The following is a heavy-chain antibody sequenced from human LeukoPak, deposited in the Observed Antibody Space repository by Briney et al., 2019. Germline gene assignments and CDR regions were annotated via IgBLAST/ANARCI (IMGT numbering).Heavy chain of an antibody. CDR1: DYSITSGDY. V-gene: IGHV4-38-2*01. CDR2: IYNSVST. Sequence: SETLSLTCVVSDYSITSGDYWAWIRQPPGKGLEWIGSIYNSVSTSYSPSLKSRVTMSLDPSKNQFSLNLRSVAAADTAVYYCARNMSTEGWFDSWGRGTLVTVSS. CDR3: ARNMSTEGWFDS. J-gene: IGHJ5*01. D-gene: IGHD5/OR15-5a*01.